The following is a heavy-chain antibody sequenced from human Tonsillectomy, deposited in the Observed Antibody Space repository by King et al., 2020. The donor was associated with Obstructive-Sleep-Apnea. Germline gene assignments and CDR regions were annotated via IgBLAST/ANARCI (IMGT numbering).Heavy chain of an antibody. CDR3: ARDHILDSLSSIGYCTNGVCSKSYYYGMDV. J-gene: IGHJ6*02. Sequence: QLQESGPGLVKPSETLSLTCTVSGGSISSYYWSWIRQPPGKGLEWIGYIYYSGSTNYNPSLKSRVTISVDTSKNQFSLKLSSVTAADTAVYYCARDHILDSLSSIGYCTNGVCSKSYYYGMDVWGQGTTVTVSS. D-gene: IGHD2-8*01. V-gene: IGHV4-59*01. CDR1: GGSISSYY. CDR2: IYYSGST.